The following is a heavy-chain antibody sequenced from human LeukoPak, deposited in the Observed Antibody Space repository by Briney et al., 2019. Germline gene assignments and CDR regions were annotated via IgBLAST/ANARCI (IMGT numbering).Heavy chain of an antibody. Sequence: ESGPTLVQPTPTLTLNCTFSGFSFRTSGVGVGWIRQPPGEALEWLSVLYWDEDKRYRPSLKSRLTITKDTSKNQVVLTMTNMDPVDTATYYCARSPYYDVLTGSRGTFDFWGGGILVTVSS. CDR2: LYWDEDK. D-gene: IGHD3-9*01. V-gene: IGHV2-5*02. CDR3: ARSPYYDVLTGSRGTFDF. CDR1: GFSFRTSGVG. J-gene: IGHJ4*02.